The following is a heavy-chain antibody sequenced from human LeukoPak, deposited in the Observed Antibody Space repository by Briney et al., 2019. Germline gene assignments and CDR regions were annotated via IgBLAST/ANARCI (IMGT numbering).Heavy chain of an antibody. D-gene: IGHD6-13*01. V-gene: IGHV3-11*06. CDR1: GFNFNDYF. Sequence: PGGSLRLYCAASGFNFNDYFMAWIRQAPGKGLEWISYITSSGGHANYADSVKGRFTISRDNAKNSLFLQMNSLRTEDTAFYYCVRRAGAAASALRYFVLWGRGTLVTVSS. J-gene: IGHJ2*01. CDR3: VRRAGAAASALRYFVL. CDR2: ITSSGGHA.